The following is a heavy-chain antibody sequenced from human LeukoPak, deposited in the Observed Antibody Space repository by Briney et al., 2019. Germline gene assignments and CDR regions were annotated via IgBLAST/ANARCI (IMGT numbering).Heavy chain of an antibody. J-gene: IGHJ4*02. CDR3: AREILGSGSYPDF. CDR2: IWHDGSHK. D-gene: IGHD3-10*01. V-gene: IGHV3-33*01. CDR1: GFAFNTYA. Sequence: HPGGSLRLSCAASGFAFNTYAMHWVRQAPGQGLEWVALIWHDGSHKFYSNSVRGQFTISRDNSKNTVSLQMNNLRPEDTAVYYCAREILGSGSYPDFWGQGTLVTVSS.